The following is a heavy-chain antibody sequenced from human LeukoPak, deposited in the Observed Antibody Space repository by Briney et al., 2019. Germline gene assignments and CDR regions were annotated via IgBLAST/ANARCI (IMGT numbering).Heavy chain of an antibody. Sequence: SETLSLTCTVSGGSISSSSYYWGWIRQPPGKGLEWIGSIYYSGSTYYNPSLKSRVTMSVDTSKNQFSLKLSSVTAADTAVYYCARETQNYDSSGYRLDYWGQGTLVTVSS. CDR3: ARETQNYDSSGYRLDY. CDR1: GGSISSSSYY. V-gene: IGHV4-39*07. J-gene: IGHJ4*02. CDR2: IYYSGST. D-gene: IGHD3-22*01.